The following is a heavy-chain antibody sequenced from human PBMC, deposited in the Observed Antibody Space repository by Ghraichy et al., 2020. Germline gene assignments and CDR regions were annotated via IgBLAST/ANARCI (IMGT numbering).Heavy chain of an antibody. Sequence: GGSLRLSCAASGFTFSSYGIHWVRQAPGKGLEWVAVISYDGSNKFYADSVKGRFTISRDNSKNTLYLQMNSLRAEDTAVYYCAKSRQYDLDAFDMWGQGTMVTVSS. D-gene: IGHD2-8*01. CDR3: AKSRQYDLDAFDM. CDR2: ISYDGSNK. J-gene: IGHJ3*02. CDR1: GFTFSSYG. V-gene: IGHV3-30*18.